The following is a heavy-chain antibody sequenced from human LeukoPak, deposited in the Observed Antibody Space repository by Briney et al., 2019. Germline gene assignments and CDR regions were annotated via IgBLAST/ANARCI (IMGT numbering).Heavy chain of an antibody. CDR3: ARGCRSSSLYYYYYYMDV. V-gene: IGHV4-59*12. Sequence: SETLSLTCTVSGGSISSYYWSWIRQPPGKGLEWIGYIYYSGSTNYNPSLKSRVTISVDTSKNQFSLKLSSVTAADTAVYYCARGCRSSSLYYYYYYMDVWGKGTTVTVSS. J-gene: IGHJ6*03. CDR1: GGSISSYY. CDR2: IYYSGST. D-gene: IGHD6-13*01.